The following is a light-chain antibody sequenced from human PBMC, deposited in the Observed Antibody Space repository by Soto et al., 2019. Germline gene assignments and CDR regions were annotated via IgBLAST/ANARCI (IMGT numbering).Light chain of an antibody. J-gene: IGKJ4*01. Sequence: EIVLTQSPATVSVSPGERATLSCRASQGVASDLAWYQQQPGQTPRLLIYGASTTATGIPARFSGSGSGTEFTLTISSLQSEDFAIYYCQHYNNWPLTFGGGTKVDIK. CDR2: GAS. CDR3: QHYNNWPLT. V-gene: IGKV3-15*01. CDR1: QGVASD.